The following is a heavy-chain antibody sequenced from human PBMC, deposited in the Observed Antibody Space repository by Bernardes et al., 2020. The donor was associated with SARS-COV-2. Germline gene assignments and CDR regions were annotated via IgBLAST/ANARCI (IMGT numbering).Heavy chain of an antibody. CDR3: AKDLEEVYMIGAFDI. J-gene: IGHJ3*02. Sequence: GGSLRLSCAASGFTFDDYTMHWVRQAPGKGLEWVSLISWDGGSTYYADSVKGRFTISRDNSKNSLYLQMNSLRTEDTALYYCAKDLEEVYMIGAFDIWGQGTMVTVSS. CDR1: GFTFDDYT. V-gene: IGHV3-43*01. D-gene: IGHD3-22*01. CDR2: ISWDGGST.